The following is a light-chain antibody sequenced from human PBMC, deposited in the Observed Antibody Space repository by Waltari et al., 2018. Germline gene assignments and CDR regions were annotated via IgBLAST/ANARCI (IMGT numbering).Light chain of an antibody. J-gene: IGKJ1*01. V-gene: IGKV1-8*01. CDR3: QQYYSYPRT. CDR2: AAS. CDR1: QGISSY. Sequence: AIRMTQSPSSFSASTGDRVTITCRASQGISSYLAWYQQNTWEAPKLLIYAASTLQSGVPSRFSGSGSGTDFTLTISCLQSEDFATYYCQQYYSYPRTFGQGTKVEIK.